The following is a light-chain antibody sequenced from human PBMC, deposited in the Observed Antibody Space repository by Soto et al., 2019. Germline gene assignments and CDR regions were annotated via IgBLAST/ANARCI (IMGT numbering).Light chain of an antibody. Sequence: SSELTQPPSVSVSPGQTASITCSGDKLGDKYACWYQQKPGQSPMLVIYQDSKRPSGIPERFSGSNSGNTATLTISGTQAMDEADYYCQAWDSSTVVFGGGTKVTVL. V-gene: IGLV3-1*01. CDR1: KLGDKY. CDR2: QDS. J-gene: IGLJ2*01. CDR3: QAWDSSTVV.